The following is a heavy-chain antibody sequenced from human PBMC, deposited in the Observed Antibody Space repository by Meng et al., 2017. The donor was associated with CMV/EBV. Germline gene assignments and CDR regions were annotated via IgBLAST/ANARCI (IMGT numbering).Heavy chain of an antibody. D-gene: IGHD6-6*01. Sequence: KAYGYTFTTYGISWVRQAPGQGLEWMGWISAYNGNTNYAPRIQGRVTMTTDTSRSTAYIELRSLRYDDTAVYYCARDLIAVRPGWFDPWGQGTLVTVSS. J-gene: IGHJ5*02. V-gene: IGHV1-18*01. CDR1: GYTFTTYG. CDR2: ISAYNGNT. CDR3: ARDLIAVRPGWFDP.